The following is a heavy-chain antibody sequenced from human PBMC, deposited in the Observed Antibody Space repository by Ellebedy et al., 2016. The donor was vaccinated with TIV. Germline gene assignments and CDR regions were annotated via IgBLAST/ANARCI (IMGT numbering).Heavy chain of an antibody. CDR1: GYTFTSHD. CDR2: MNPNSGNT. CDR3: ARVIIAAAGKIDY. V-gene: IGHV1-8*01. Sequence: ASVKVSCXASGYTFTSHDINWVRQATGQGLEWMGWMNPNSGNTGYAQKFQGRVTMTRDTSISTAYMELSSLRSEDTAVYYCARVIIAAAGKIDYWGQGTLVTVSS. D-gene: IGHD6-13*01. J-gene: IGHJ4*02.